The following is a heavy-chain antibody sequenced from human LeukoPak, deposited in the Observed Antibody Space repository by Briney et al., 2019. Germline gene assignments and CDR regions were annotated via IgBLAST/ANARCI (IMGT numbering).Heavy chain of an antibody. Sequence: GGSPRLSCAASGFTFSSYSMNWVRQAPGKGLEWVSSISSIITYTYYADSVKGRFTISRDNARNSLYLQMNSLRAEDTAVYYCARDLGVIVHPSDYWGQGTLVTVSS. J-gene: IGHJ4*02. D-gene: IGHD3-16*02. CDR3: ARDLGVIVHPSDY. CDR1: GFTFSSYS. V-gene: IGHV3-21*01. CDR2: ISSIITYT.